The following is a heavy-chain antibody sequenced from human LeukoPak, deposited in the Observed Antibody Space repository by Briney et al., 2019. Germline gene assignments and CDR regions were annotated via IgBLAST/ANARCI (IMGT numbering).Heavy chain of an antibody. Sequence: ASVKVSCKXSGYTFTSYDINWVRQATGQGLERMGWMNPNSGNTGYAQKFQGRVTITRNTSISTAYMELSSLRSEDTAVYYCARGPEWELYFDYWGQGTLVTVSS. D-gene: IGHD1-26*01. V-gene: IGHV1-8*03. CDR3: ARGPEWELYFDY. CDR2: MNPNSGNT. CDR1: GYTFTSYD. J-gene: IGHJ4*02.